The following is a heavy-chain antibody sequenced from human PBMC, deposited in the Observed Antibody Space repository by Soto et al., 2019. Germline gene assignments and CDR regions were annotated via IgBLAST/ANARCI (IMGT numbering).Heavy chain of an antibody. CDR1: GGGNLRDYR. J-gene: IGHJ3*02. CDR3: ARDFLVADAFDI. D-gene: IGHD2-8*02. V-gene: IGHV1-69*06. Sequence: VKVSCKASGGGNLRDYRTTWVRRAPGQGLEWMGGIIPKHGSANYAQKLQGRVTMTADKSTSTAYMELRSLRSDDTAVYYCARDFLVADAFDIWGQGTMVTVSS. CDR2: IIPKHGSA.